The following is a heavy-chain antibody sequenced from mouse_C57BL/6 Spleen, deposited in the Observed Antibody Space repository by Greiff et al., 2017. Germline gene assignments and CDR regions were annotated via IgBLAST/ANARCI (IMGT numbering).Heavy chain of an antibody. CDR3: ARSPNIYYFDY. Sequence: EVKLVESGGGLVQPGGSLSLSCAASGFTFTDYYMSWVRQPPGKALEWLGFIRNKANGYTTEYSASVKGRFTISRDNSQSILYLQMNALRAEDSDTYYCARSPNIYYFDYWGQGTTLTVSS. CDR1: GFTFTDYY. CDR2: IRNKANGYTT. V-gene: IGHV7-3*01. J-gene: IGHJ2*01.